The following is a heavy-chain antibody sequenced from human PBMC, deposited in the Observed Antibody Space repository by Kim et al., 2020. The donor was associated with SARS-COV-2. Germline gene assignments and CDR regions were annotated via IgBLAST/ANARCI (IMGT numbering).Heavy chain of an antibody. CDR3: ARGSSWARSWTDY. CDR2: KP. D-gene: IGHD6-13*01. Sequence: KPTYAQGVTGRFVFSLDTSVSTAYLQISSLKAEDTAVYYCARGSSWARSWTDYWGQGTLVTVSS. V-gene: IGHV7-4-1*02. J-gene: IGHJ4*02.